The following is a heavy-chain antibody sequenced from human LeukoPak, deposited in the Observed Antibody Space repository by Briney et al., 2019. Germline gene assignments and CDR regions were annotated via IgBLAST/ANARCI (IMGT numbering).Heavy chain of an antibody. D-gene: IGHD6-19*01. V-gene: IGHV3-23*01. CDR3: AIQAVAGRGFDY. Sequence: GGSLRLSCTASGFTFSSHAMSWVRQAPGKGLEWVSAISGSGGSTYYADSVKGQVTISRDNSKNTLYLQMNSLRAEDTAVYYCAIQAVAGRGFDYWGQGTLVTVSS. CDR2: ISGSGGST. CDR1: GFTFSSHA. J-gene: IGHJ4*02.